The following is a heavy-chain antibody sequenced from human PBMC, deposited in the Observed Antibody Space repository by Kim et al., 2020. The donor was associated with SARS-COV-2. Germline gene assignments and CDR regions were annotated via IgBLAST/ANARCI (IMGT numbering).Heavy chain of an antibody. CDR2: ISAYNGNT. J-gene: IGHJ3*02. CDR1: GYTFTSYG. Sequence: ASVKVSCKASGYTFTSYGISWVRQAPGQGLEWMGWISAYNGNTNYAQKLQGRVTMTTDTSTSTAYMELRSLRSDDTAVYYCASVLVVEDPDAFDIWGQGTMVTVSS. V-gene: IGHV1-18*01. CDR3: ASVLVVEDPDAFDI. D-gene: IGHD3-22*01.